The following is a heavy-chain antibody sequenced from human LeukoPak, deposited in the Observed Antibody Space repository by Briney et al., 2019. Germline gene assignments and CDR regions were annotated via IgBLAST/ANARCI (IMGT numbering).Heavy chain of an antibody. Sequence: GGSLRLSCAASGFNVTSKYMSWVRQAPGKGLEWVSVIYSGGNTYYADSVKGRFTISRDNAKNSLYLQMNSLRAEDTAVYYCARDRGYFYWGQGTLVTVSS. V-gene: IGHV3-53*01. CDR3: ARDRGYFY. CDR2: IYSGGNT. D-gene: IGHD5-18*01. J-gene: IGHJ4*02. CDR1: GFNVTSKY.